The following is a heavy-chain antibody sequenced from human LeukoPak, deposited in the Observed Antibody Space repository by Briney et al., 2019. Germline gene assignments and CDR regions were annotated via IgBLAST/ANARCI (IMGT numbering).Heavy chain of an antibody. V-gene: IGHV1-69*04. J-gene: IGHJ3*02. CDR1: GGTFSSYA. CDR3: ARGQWLVLDAFDI. Sequence: SVKVSCKASGGTFSSYAISWVRQAPGQGLEWMGRIIPILGIANYAQKFQGRVTITADKSTSTAYMELSSLRSEDTAVYYCARGQWLVLDAFDIWGQGTMVTVSS. CDR2: IIPILGIA. D-gene: IGHD6-19*01.